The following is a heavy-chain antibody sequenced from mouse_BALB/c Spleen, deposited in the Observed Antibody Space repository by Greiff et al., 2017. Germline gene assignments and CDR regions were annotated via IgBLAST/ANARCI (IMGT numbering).Heavy chain of an antibody. CDR1: EFTFTDYY. CDR2: IRNKANGYTT. V-gene: IGHV7-3*02. Sequence: EVMLVESGGGLVQPGGSLRLSCATSEFTFTDYYMSWVRQPPGKALEWLGFIRNKANGYTTEYSASVKGRFTISRDNSQSILYLQMNTLRAEDSATYYWARDTTTVDWYFDVWGAGTTVTVSS. CDR3: ARDTTTVDWYFDV. J-gene: IGHJ1*01. D-gene: IGHD1-1*01.